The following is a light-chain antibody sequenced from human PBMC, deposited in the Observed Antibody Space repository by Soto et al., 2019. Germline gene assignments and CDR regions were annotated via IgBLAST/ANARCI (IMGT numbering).Light chain of an antibody. V-gene: IGLV7-46*01. J-gene: IGLJ1*01. Sequence: QTVVTQEPSLTVSPGGTVTLTCGSSTGAVTSGHYPYWFQQKPGQAPRTLIYDTSNKHSWTPARFSGSLLGGKAALTLSGAQPEDEAEYYFLLSYSGAHYVFGTGTKLTV. CDR1: TGAVTSGHY. CDR2: DTS. CDR3: LLSYSGAHYV.